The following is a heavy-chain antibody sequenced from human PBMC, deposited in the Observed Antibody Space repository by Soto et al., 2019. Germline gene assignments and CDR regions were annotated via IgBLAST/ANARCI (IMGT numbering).Heavy chain of an antibody. CDR1: DGSISGNY. D-gene: IGHD3-16*01. Sequence: KTXATLSLPCTVSDGSISGNYWTWIRKPAGKGLERIGRIYNSVSTNYNPSLNSRVTMSVDTSKNEDSLKLSSVTGANTAVNSSAREYHADTWGGFDIWGQGTMVTVSS. CDR2: IYNSVST. J-gene: IGHJ3*02. CDR3: AREYHADTWGGFDI. V-gene: IGHV4-4*07.